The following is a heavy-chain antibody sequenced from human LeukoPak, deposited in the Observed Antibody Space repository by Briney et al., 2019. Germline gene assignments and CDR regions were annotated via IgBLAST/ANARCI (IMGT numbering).Heavy chain of an antibody. CDR1: GFTFSSYG. J-gene: IGHJ3*02. CDR3: ANGYGETIGDAFDI. CDR2: IWYDGSNK. D-gene: IGHD4-17*01. V-gene: IGHV3-30*02. Sequence: PGGSLRLSCAASGFTFSSYGMHWVRQAPGKGLEWVAVIWYDGSNKYYADSVKGRFTISRDNSKNTLYLQMNSLRAEDTAVYYCANGYGETIGDAFDIWGQGTMVTVSS.